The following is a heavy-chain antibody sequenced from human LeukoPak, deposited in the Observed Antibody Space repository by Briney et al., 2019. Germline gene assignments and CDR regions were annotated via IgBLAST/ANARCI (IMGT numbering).Heavy chain of an antibody. V-gene: IGHV3-23*01. J-gene: IGHJ4*02. CDR2: ILPDGSA. Sequence: GGSLRLFCTTSGFPFSNHAMAWVRQASGKGLEWVSGILPDGSAYYADPVKGRFTISRDNSRSTLYLQLTSLKSEDTAVYYCAKGTGLGSYDFGGQGTLVTVSS. CDR3: AKGTGLGSYDF. CDR1: GFPFSNHA. D-gene: IGHD1-26*01.